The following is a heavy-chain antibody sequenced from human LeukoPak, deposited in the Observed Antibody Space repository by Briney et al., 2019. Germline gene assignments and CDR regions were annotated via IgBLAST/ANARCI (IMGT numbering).Heavy chain of an antibody. Sequence: GGSLRLSCAASGFTVSSNYMSWVRQAPGKGLEWVSVIYSGGTTYYADSVKGRFTISRDNSKNTLYLQMNSLRAEDTAVYYCARAAGGHYYDSSGYLNYWGQGTLVTVSP. CDR3: ARAAGGHYYDSSGYLNY. J-gene: IGHJ4*02. CDR1: GFTVSSNY. V-gene: IGHV3-53*01. CDR2: IYSGGTT. D-gene: IGHD3-22*01.